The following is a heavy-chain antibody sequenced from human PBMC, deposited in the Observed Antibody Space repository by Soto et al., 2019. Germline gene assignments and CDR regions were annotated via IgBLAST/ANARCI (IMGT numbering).Heavy chain of an antibody. Sequence: QVQLQESGPGLVKPSQTLSLTCTVSGASINSGGYYWRGLRQHPWKGLEWIGYIHYSWSTYYNPSLKSRVTISVDTSKKHFSLKLSSVTAADTAVYYCARGGLYSSDVWVHGTTVTVS. CDR3: ARGGLYSSDV. CDR2: IHYSWST. CDR1: GASINSGGYY. V-gene: IGHV4-31*03. D-gene: IGHD6-19*01. J-gene: IGHJ6*02.